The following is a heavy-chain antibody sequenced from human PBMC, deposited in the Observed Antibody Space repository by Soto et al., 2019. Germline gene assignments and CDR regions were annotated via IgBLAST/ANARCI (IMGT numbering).Heavy chain of an antibody. CDR2: INAGNGNT. CDR1: GYTFTSYA. V-gene: IGHV1-3*05. CDR3: ARGDWWLFDL. D-gene: IGHD2-8*02. Sequence: QVQLVQSGAEEKKPGASVKVSCKASGYTFTSYAIHWVRQAPGQRLEWMGWINAGNGNTKYSQKFQGRVTITRDTSARKAYMELSSLKSEDTAVYYCARGDWWLFDLWGQGTLVTVSS. J-gene: IGHJ4*02.